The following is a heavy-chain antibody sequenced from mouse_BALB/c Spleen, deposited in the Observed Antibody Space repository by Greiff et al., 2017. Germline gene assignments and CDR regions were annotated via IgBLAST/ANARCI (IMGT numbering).Heavy chain of an antibody. CDR1: GFTFSSFG. J-gene: IGHJ4*01. CDR3: ARDYLYAMDY. D-gene: IGHD2-4*01. Sequence: EVKLVESGGGLVQPGGSRKLSCAASGFTFSSFGMHWVRQAPEKGLEWVAYISSGSSTIYYADTVKGRFTISRDNPKNTLFLQMTSLRSEDTAMYDCARDYLYAMDYWGQGTSVTVSA. V-gene: IGHV5-17*02. CDR2: ISSGSSTI.